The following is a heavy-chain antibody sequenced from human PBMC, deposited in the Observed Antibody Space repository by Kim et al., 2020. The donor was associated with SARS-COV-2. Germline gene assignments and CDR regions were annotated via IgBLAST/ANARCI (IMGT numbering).Heavy chain of an antibody. Sequence: SETRSLTCSVSGDSISSADYCWSWIRQPPGKGLEWIGSMCNSGTTYYNPSFKSRITLLIDTSKNDFSLTLRSVTASDTALYYCAGDGGFGDLNWLDPWG. V-gene: IGHV4-30-4*01. CDR3: AGDGGFGDLNWLDP. J-gene: IGHJ5*02. CDR2: MCNSGTT. CDR1: GDSISSADYC. D-gene: IGHD3-16*01.